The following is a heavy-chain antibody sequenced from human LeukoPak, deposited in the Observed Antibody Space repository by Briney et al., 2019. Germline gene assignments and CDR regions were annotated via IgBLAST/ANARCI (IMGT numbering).Heavy chain of an antibody. CDR3: ARGDYGIQRWFDP. Sequence: ASVKVSCKASGYTFTGYYMHWVRQAPGQGLEWMGWINPNGGGTNYAQKFQGRVTMTRDTSISTAYMELSRLRSDDTAVYYCARGDYGIQRWFDPWGQGTLVTVSS. D-gene: IGHD4-17*01. J-gene: IGHJ5*02. CDR1: GYTFTGYY. V-gene: IGHV1-2*02. CDR2: INPNGGGT.